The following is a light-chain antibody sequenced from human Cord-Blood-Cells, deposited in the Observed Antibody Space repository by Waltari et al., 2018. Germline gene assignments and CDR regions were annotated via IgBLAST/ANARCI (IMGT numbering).Light chain of an antibody. CDR1: QSISSW. Sequence: DIQMSQSPSTLSASVGNRVHFTCRANQSISSWLAWYQQKPGKAPKLLIYKASSLESGVPSRFSGSGSGTEFTLTISSLQPDDFATYYCQQYNSYTITFGQGTRLEIK. V-gene: IGKV1-5*03. J-gene: IGKJ5*01. CDR2: KAS. CDR3: QQYNSYTIT.